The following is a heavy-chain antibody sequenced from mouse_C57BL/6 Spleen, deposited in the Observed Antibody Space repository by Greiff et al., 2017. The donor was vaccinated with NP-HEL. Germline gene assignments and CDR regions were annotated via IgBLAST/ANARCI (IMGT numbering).Heavy chain of an antibody. CDR3: ARYDAFAY. Sequence: VQLQESGAELVRPGASVKLSCKASGYTFTDYYINWVKQRPGQGLEWIARIYPGSGNTYYNEKFKGKATLTAEKSSSTAYMQLSSLTSEDSAVYFCARYDAFAYWGQGTLVTVSA. CDR2: IYPGSGNT. D-gene: IGHD2-3*01. V-gene: IGHV1-76*01. CDR1: GYTFTDYY. J-gene: IGHJ3*01.